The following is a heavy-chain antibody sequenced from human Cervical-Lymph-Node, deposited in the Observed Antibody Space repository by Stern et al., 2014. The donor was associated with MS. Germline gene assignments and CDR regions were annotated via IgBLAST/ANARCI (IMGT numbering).Heavy chain of an antibody. CDR1: GYFFTSYG. J-gene: IGHJ6*02. CDR2: ISADNADT. V-gene: IGHV1-18*01. D-gene: IGHD3-3*01. Sequence: QVQLVQSGAEVKKPGASVKVSCKASGYFFTSYGISWGRQAPGQGLEWMGWISADNADTNYAQNVQGRVTMTTDTSTNTAYMELSSLRSDDTALYYCARDSLIRTFGVEEGMDVWGQGTTVTVSS. CDR3: ARDSLIRTFGVEEGMDV.